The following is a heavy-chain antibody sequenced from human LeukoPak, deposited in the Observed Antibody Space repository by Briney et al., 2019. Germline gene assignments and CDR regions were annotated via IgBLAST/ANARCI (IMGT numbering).Heavy chain of an antibody. Sequence: ASVKVSCKASGYTFTSYGISWVRQAPGQGLEWMGWISAYNGNTNYAQKLQGRVTMTTDTSTSTAYMELSRLRSDDTAVYYCAGGRDYYYDSSGYRGYYFDYWGQGTLVTVSS. V-gene: IGHV1-18*01. J-gene: IGHJ4*02. D-gene: IGHD3-22*01. CDR1: GYTFTSYG. CDR3: AGGRDYYYDSSGYRGYYFDY. CDR2: ISAYNGNT.